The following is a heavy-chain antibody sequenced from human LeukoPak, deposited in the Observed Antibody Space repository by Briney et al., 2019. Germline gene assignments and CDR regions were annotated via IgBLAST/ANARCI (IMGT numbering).Heavy chain of an antibody. D-gene: IGHD6-19*01. CDR2: IYNSERT. J-gene: IGHJ2*01. CDR1: GGSVSSYY. Sequence: SETLSLTCTVSGGSVSSYYWSWIRQPPGKGLEWIGYIYNSERTKYNSSLESRVTISVDTSKNQFFLKLSSVTAADTAVYYCARFHSGPSGWYVLWYFDLWGRGTLVTVS. V-gene: IGHV4-4*09. CDR3: ARFHSGPSGWYVLWYFDL.